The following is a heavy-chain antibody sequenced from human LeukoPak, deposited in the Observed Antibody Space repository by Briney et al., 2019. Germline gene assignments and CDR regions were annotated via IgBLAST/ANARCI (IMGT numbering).Heavy chain of an antibody. Sequence: SETLSLTCTVSGGSISSYYWSWIRQPAGKGLEWIGRIYTSGSTNYNHSLKSRVTMSVDTYKNQFSLKLSSVTAADTAVYYCARAPPRQLVRGAFDIWGQGTMVTVSS. CDR3: ARAPPRQLVRGAFDI. CDR1: GGSISSYY. D-gene: IGHD6-13*01. CDR2: IYTSGST. V-gene: IGHV4-4*07. J-gene: IGHJ3*02.